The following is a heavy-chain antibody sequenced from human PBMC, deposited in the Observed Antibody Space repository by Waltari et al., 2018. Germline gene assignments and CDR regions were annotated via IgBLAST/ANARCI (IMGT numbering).Heavy chain of an antibody. Sequence: QVQLHQWGAGLLKPSETLSLTCAVSGGSLTDYYWTWIRQPPGKGLEWIGEINHSGSTNDNPSLKSRVAISLDTSKNQIFLKLNSVTAADTAVYYCARVGMSGWTHWGQGTLVTVSS. CDR3: ARVGMSGWTH. CDR2: INHSGST. J-gene: IGHJ4*02. D-gene: IGHD1-26*01. CDR1: GGSLTDYY. V-gene: IGHV4-34*01.